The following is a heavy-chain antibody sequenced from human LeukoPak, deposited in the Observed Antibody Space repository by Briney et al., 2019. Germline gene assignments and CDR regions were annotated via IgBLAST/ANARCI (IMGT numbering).Heavy chain of an antibody. J-gene: IGHJ4*02. Sequence: SVKVSCKASGGTFSSYAISWVRQAPGQGLEWMGGIIPIFGTANYAQKFQGRVTITADESTSTAYMELSSLRSEDTAVYYCAGGYSYALYYFDCWGQGTLVTVSS. CDR2: IIPIFGTA. D-gene: IGHD5-18*01. V-gene: IGHV1-69*13. CDR3: AGGYSYALYYFDC. CDR1: GGTFSSYA.